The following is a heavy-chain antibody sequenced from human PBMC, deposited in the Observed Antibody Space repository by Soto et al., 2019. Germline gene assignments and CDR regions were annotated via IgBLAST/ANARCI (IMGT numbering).Heavy chain of an antibody. CDR3: ARNWNPALGPASYCDS. CDR1: NFSVLTCIYY. Sequence: SETLSLTCTVSNFSVLTCIYYWACIRQPPGKGLEWVGTVYYTGTTYYNPSLQSRVTISIDTCKNQFSLNLNSVTAANTAVYYCARNWNPALGPASYCDSWGQGTPVTVSS. CDR2: VYYTGTT. J-gene: IGHJ4*02. D-gene: IGHD2-2*01. V-gene: IGHV4-39*01.